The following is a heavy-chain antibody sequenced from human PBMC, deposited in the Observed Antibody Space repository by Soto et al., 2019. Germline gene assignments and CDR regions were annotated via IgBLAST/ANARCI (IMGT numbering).Heavy chain of an antibody. CDR3: ARDRAVADNYDAFDI. Sequence: GGSLRLSCAASGFTFSSYCMHWVRQAPCKGLEWVAVIWYDGSNKYYADSVKGRFTISRDNSKNTLYLQMNSLRAEDTAVYYCARDRAVADNYDAFDIWGQGKMVTVSS. D-gene: IGHD6-19*01. CDR2: IWYDGSNK. V-gene: IGHV3-33*01. CDR1: GFTFSSYC. J-gene: IGHJ3*02.